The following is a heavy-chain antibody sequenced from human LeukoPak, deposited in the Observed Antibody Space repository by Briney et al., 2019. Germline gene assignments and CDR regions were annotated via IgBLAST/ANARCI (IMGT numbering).Heavy chain of an antibody. J-gene: IGHJ4*02. CDR2: INHSGST. CDR1: GGSFSGYY. D-gene: IGHD5-24*01. V-gene: IGHV4-34*01. Sequence: SETLSLTCAVYGGSFSGYYWSWIRQPPGKGLEWIGEINHSGSTNYNPSLKSRVTISVDTSKNQFSLKLSSVTAADTAVYYCARALYGWLRDDRYYFDYWGQGTLVTVSS. CDR3: ARALYGWLRDDRYYFDY.